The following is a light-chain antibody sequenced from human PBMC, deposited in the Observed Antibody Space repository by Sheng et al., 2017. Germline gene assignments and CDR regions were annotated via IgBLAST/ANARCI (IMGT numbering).Light chain of an antibody. Sequence: SYELTQPTSVSVSPGETATITCSGDGLPKQFAYWYQQKSGQAPVLIIYEDKERASGISERFSGSSSGTTVTLTISGVEAEDEADFYCQSADSSGSWIFGGGTKLTV. CDR1: GLPKQF. J-gene: IGLJ2*01. V-gene: IGLV3-25*03. CDR3: QSADSSGSWI. CDR2: EDK.